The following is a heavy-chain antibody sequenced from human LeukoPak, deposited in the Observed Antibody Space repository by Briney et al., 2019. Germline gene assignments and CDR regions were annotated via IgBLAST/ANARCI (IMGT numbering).Heavy chain of an antibody. Sequence: SETLSLTCTVSGGSISSSSYYWGWIRQPPEKGLEWIGSIYYSGSTYYSPSLKSRVTISVDTSKNQFSLKLSSVTAADTAVYYCARRRGSVLRHFDYWGQGTLVTVSS. V-gene: IGHV4-39*01. CDR3: ARRRGSVLRHFDY. CDR2: IYYSGST. CDR1: GGSISSSSYY. J-gene: IGHJ4*02. D-gene: IGHD5/OR15-5a*01.